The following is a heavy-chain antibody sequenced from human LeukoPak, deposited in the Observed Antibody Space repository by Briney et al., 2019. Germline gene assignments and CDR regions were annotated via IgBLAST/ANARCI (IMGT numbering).Heavy chain of an antibody. J-gene: IGHJ6*03. CDR1: GFTFSSYA. CDR3: AKTGNDFWSGYQYYMDV. V-gene: IGHV3-23*01. Sequence: GGSLRLSCAAPGFTFSSYAMTWVRQAPGKGLEWVSAISGSGGNTYYADSVKGRFTISRDNSKNTLYLQMNSLRAEDTAIYYCAKTGNDFWSGYQYYMDVWGEGSTVTVSS. CDR2: ISGSGGNT. D-gene: IGHD3-3*01.